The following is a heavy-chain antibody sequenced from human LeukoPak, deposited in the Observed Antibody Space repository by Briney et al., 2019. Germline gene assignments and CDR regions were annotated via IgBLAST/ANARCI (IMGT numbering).Heavy chain of an antibody. J-gene: IGHJ5*02. CDR1: GFTFSSYG. V-gene: IGHV3-30*18. Sequence: GRSLRLSCAASGFTFSSYGMPWVRQAPGKGLEWVAVISYDGSNKYYADSVKGRFTISRDNSKNTLYLQMNSLRAEDTAVYYCAKDLATMIINNWFDPWGQGTLVTVSS. CDR2: ISYDGSNK. D-gene: IGHD3-22*01. CDR3: AKDLATMIINNWFDP.